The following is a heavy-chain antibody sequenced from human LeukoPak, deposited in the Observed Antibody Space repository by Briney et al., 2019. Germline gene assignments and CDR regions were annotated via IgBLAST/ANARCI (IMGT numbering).Heavy chain of an antibody. CDR1: GFTFSSYW. J-gene: IGHJ4*02. CDR3: ARDPGYSYGSDY. Sequence: GGSLRLSCAASGFTFSSYWMHWVRQAPGKGLVWVSRFNTDGNSTSYADSVKGRFTISRDNAKNTLYLQMNSLRAEDTAVYYCARDPGYSYGSDYWGQGTLVTVSS. D-gene: IGHD5-18*01. CDR2: FNTDGNST. V-gene: IGHV3-74*01.